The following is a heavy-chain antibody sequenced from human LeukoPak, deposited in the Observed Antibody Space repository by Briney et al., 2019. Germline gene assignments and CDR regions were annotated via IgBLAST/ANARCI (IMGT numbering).Heavy chain of an antibody. J-gene: IGHJ5*02. V-gene: IGHV1-2*02. CDR2: INPNSGGT. CDR3: AGGFGELSMWWFDP. D-gene: IGHD3-10*01. CDR1: GYIFTSYD. Sequence: ASVKVSCKASGYIFTSYDINWVRQATGQGLEWMGWINPNSGGTNYAQKFQGRVTMTRDTSISTAYMELSRLRSDDTAVYYCAGGFGELSMWWFDPWGQGTLVTVSS.